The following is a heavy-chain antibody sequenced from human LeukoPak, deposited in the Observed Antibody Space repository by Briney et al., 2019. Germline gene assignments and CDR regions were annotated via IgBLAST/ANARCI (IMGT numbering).Heavy chain of an antibody. CDR2: IYHSGDT. J-gene: IGHJ3*02. V-gene: IGHV4-31*03. Sequence: SETLSLTCTVSNGSISPGYYWSWLRQHPERGLEWIGYIYHSGDTEYNPSLKSRVSISVDTSKNQFSLKLNSVTAADTAVYYCARDLILGESYFAALEIWGRGTVVAVSS. CDR3: ARDLILGESYFAALEI. CDR1: NGSISPGYY. D-gene: IGHD3-9*01.